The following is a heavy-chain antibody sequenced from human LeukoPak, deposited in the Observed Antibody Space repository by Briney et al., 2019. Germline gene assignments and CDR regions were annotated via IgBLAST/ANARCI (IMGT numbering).Heavy chain of an antibody. CDR1: GFTFRSYA. V-gene: IGHV3-23*01. J-gene: IGHJ4*02. Sequence: RRSLRLSCAASGFTFRSYAMSWVRQAPGKGLEWVSAISGSGGSTYYADSVKGRFTISRDNSKNTLYLQMNSLRAEHTAVYYCAKDPVSPSWDIVVVPAVPSDYWGQGTLVTVSS. CDR3: AKDPVSPSWDIVVVPAVPSDY. D-gene: IGHD2-2*01. CDR2: ISGSGGST.